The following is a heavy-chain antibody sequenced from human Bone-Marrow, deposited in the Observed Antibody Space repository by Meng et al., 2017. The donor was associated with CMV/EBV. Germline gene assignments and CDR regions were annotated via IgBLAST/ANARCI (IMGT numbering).Heavy chain of an antibody. Sequence: GGSLRLSCTASGFTFSSYGMHWVRQAPGKGLEWVALIRNDGSNKYYADSVKGRFTISRDNAKNTLYLQMNSLRAEDTAVYYCAKTRVVVPAAPYYGMDVWGQGTMVTVSS. D-gene: IGHD2-2*01. CDR1: GFTFSSYG. V-gene: IGHV3-30*02. CDR3: AKTRVVVPAAPYYGMDV. J-gene: IGHJ6*02. CDR2: IRNDGSNK.